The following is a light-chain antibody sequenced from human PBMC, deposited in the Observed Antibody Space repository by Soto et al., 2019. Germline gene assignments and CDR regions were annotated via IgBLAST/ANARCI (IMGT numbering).Light chain of an antibody. CDR2: AAS. CDR3: QQYGSSPLT. Sequence: DIQMTQSPSSLSASVLDRVTFTCLASQSISSYLNWYQQKPGKAPKVLIYAASSLQSGVPSRFSGSGSGTDFTLTISRLEPEDFAVYYCQQYGSSPLTFGGGTKVDI. J-gene: IGKJ4*01. CDR1: QSISSY. V-gene: IGKV1-39*01.